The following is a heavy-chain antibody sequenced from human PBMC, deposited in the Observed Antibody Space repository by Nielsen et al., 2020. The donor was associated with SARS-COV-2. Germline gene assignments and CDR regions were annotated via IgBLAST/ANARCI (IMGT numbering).Heavy chain of an antibody. V-gene: IGHV3-9*01. CDR1: GFTFDDYA. J-gene: IGHJ4*02. D-gene: IGHD6-19*01. CDR2: ISWNSGSI. CDR3: AKYGHSSGWYGVPDY. Sequence: SLKISCAASGFTFDDYAMHWVRQAPGKGLEWVSGISWNSGSIGYADSVKGRFTISRDNAKNSLYLQMNSLRAEDTALYYCAKYGHSSGWYGVPDYWGQGTLVTVSS.